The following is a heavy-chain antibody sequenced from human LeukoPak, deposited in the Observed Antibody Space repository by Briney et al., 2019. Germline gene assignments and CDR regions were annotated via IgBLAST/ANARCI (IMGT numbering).Heavy chain of an antibody. CDR1: GGSFSGYY. CDR3: AREADYGSGSPDTFDY. Sequence: PSETLSLTCAVYGGSFSGYYWSWIRQPPGKGLEWIGYIYYSGSTNYNPSLKSRVTISVDTSKNQFSLKLSSVTAADTAVYYCAREADYGSGSPDTFDYWGQGTLVTVSS. J-gene: IGHJ4*02. V-gene: IGHV4-59*01. CDR2: IYYSGST. D-gene: IGHD3-10*01.